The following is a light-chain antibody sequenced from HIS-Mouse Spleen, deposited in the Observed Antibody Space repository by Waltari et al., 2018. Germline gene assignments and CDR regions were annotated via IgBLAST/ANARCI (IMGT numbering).Light chain of an antibody. Sequence: QSALTQPRSVSGSPGQSVTISCTGTSSDVGGYNYVSWYQQHPGKAPKLMIYDVSSRPSGVPDPFSGSKSGNTASLTISGLQAEDEADYYCCSYAGSYTLVFGGGTKLTVL. J-gene: IGLJ2*01. V-gene: IGLV2-11*01. CDR1: SSDVGGYNY. CDR3: CSYAGSYTLV. CDR2: DVS.